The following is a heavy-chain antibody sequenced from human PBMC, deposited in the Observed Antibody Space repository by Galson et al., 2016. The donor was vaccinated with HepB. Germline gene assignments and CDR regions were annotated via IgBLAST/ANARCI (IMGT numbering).Heavy chain of an antibody. CDR2: IYQNDEE. V-gene: IGHV2-5*01. CDR1: GFSLSTSRMG. D-gene: IGHD3-22*01. CDR3: AHRQQNLGENENNSCAFDY. J-gene: IGHJ4*02. Sequence: PALVNPTQTLTLTCTFSGFSLSTSRMGVGWIRQSPGKALEWLAVIYQNDEEHYSPSLKSRLTITKDTSKNQVVLTMTNRDPVDTATYYCAHRQQNLGENENNSCAFDYWGQGILVTVSS.